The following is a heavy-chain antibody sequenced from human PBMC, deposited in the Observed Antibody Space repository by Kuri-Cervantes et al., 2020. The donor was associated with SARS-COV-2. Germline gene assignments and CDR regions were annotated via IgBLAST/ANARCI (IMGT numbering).Heavy chain of an antibody. J-gene: IGHJ4*02. CDR2: ISSSSSYI. V-gene: IGHV3-21*03. CDR1: GFTFSSYS. D-gene: IGHD1-1*01. CDR3: ARDHDAKSFDY. Sequence: GGSLRLSCEASGFTFSSYSLNWVRQAPGKGLEWVSSISSSSSYIYYANSVKGRFTISRDNAKNSLYLQMNSLRAEDTAVYYCARDHDAKSFDYWGQGTLVTVSS.